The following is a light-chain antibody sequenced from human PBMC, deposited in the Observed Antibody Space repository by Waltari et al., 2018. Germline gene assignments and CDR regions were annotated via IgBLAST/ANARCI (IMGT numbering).Light chain of an antibody. CDR3: QETYTPPWT. J-gene: IGKJ1*01. CDR1: QSVSTH. V-gene: IGKV1-39*01. CDR2: SAS. Sequence: DIQMTQSPLSLSASVGDRVTVTCRASQSVSTHLNWYQHKPGKAPELLVYSASFLETGVPSRFSAGGSGTDLNFTITAVQPEDFATYYCQETYTPPWTFG.